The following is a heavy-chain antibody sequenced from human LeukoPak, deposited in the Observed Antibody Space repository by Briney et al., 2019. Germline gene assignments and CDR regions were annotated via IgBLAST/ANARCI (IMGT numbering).Heavy chain of an antibody. CDR3: ARDLDGRPTPGY. Sequence: ASVKVSCKASGYTFTSYYMHWVRRAPGQGLEWMGIINPSGGSTSYAQKFQGRVTMTRDTSTSTVYMGLSSLRSEDTAVYYCARDLDGRPTPGYWGQGTLVTVSS. CDR2: INPSGGST. V-gene: IGHV1-46*01. D-gene: IGHD1-26*01. CDR1: GYTFTSYY. J-gene: IGHJ4*02.